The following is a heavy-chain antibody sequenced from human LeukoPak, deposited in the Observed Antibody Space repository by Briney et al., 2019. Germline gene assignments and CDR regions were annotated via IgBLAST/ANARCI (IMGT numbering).Heavy chain of an antibody. Sequence: GGSLRLSCAASGFTFSSYWMSWVRQAPGKGLEWVAVISYDGSNKYYADSVKGRFTISRDNSKNTLYLQMNSLRAEDTAVYYCAKDFGRTTVTTFEGYWGQGTLVTVSS. V-gene: IGHV3-30*18. D-gene: IGHD4-17*01. CDR3: AKDFGRTTVTTFEGY. J-gene: IGHJ4*02. CDR2: ISYDGSNK. CDR1: GFTFSSYW.